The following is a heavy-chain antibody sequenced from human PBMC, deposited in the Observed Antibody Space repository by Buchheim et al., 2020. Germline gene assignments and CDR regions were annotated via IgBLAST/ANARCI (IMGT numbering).Heavy chain of an antibody. CDR3: AYGYGPLSLDY. Sequence: EVQLVESGGGLVQPGGSLRLSCAASGFSFSDFWMHWVRQAPGKGLEWVANIKEDGSEKNYVDSVEGRFTISRDNAKNSLFLQMSSLRVEDTAMYYCAYGYGPLSLDYWGQGAL. J-gene: IGHJ4*02. D-gene: IGHD5-18*01. V-gene: IGHV3-7*02. CDR1: GFSFSDFW. CDR2: IKEDGSEK.